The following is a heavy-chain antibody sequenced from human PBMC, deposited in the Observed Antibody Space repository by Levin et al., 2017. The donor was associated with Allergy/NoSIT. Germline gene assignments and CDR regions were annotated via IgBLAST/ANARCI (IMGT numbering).Heavy chain of an antibody. Sequence: GESLKISCAASGFTFSDYAMNWVRQAPGKGLEWVSGVSGSGGSQYYADSVKGRFTISRDNSKNTLYFQMNSLRVDDTAVYFCARGWNSASYYNVYWGRGTLVTVSS. J-gene: IGHJ4*02. CDR2: VSGSGGSQ. CDR3: ARGWNSASYYNVY. D-gene: IGHD1/OR15-1a*01. V-gene: IGHV3-23*01. CDR1: GFTFSDYA.